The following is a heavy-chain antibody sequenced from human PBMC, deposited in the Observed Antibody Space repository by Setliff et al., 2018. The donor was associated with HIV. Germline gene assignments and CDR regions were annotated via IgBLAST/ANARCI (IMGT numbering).Heavy chain of an antibody. Sequence: ASVKVSCKASGYTFTSYGISWVRQAPGQGLEWMGWISAYNGNTNYAQKLQGRVTMTTDTSTSTAYVELRSLRSDDTAVYYCARDGEYYDFWGGYYGVPGYFDYWGQGTLVTVSS. CDR2: ISAYNGNT. D-gene: IGHD3-3*01. CDR1: GYTFTSYG. V-gene: IGHV1-18*01. CDR3: ARDGEYYDFWGGYYGVPGYFDY. J-gene: IGHJ4*02.